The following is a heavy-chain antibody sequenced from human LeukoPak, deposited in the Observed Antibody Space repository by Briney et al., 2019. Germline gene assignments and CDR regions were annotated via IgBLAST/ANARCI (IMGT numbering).Heavy chain of an antibody. CDR1: GFTFSTYW. CDR3: ARGGIHDQLLCHY. CDR2: IKQDGSEK. D-gene: IGHD2-2*01. Sequence: GGSLRLSCAASGFTFSTYWMNWVRHTPGKGLEGVATIKQDGSEKYYVDSVKGRFIISRDNAKNSLYLQMNALRAEDTAVYYCARGGIHDQLLCHYWGQGTLVTVSS. V-gene: IGHV3-7*03. J-gene: IGHJ4*02.